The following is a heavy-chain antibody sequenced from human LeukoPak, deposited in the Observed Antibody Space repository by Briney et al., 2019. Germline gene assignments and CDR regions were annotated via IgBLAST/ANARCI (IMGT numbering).Heavy chain of an antibody. CDR1: GFTFSSHA. V-gene: IGHV3-23*01. J-gene: IGHJ4*02. CDR3: ANLQGYSYGPDFDY. CDR2: ISGSGGST. D-gene: IGHD5-18*01. Sequence: PGGSLRLSCAASGFTFSSHAMSWVRQAPGKGLEWVSAISGSGGSTYYADSVKGRFTISRDNSKNTLYLQMNSLRAEDTAVYYCANLQGYSYGPDFDYWGQGTLVTVSS.